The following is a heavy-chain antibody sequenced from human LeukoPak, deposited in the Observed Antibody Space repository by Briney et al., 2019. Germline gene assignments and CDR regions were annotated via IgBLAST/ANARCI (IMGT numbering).Heavy chain of an antibody. CDR1: GFTVSSNY. CDR3: ARDARSSSPRKFDI. D-gene: IGHD6-13*01. CDR2: IYSGGST. Sequence: GGSLRLSCAASGFTVSSNYMSWVRQAPGKGLEWVSVIYSGGSTYYADSVKGRFTISRDNSKNTLYLQMNSLRAEDTAVYYRARDARSSSPRKFDIWGQGTMVTVSS. J-gene: IGHJ3*02. V-gene: IGHV3-66*02.